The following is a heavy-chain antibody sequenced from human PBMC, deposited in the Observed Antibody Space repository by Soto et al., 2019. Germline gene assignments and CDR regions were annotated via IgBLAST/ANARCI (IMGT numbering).Heavy chain of an antibody. CDR3: ARGGLQAQGVQYNHYAMDV. V-gene: IGHV1-69*06. J-gene: IGHJ6*02. CDR2: IIPIFSTP. CDR1: GGTFDRHT. Sequence: SVKVSCKASGGTFDRHTINGVRQAPGQGLEWMGGIIPIFSTPKYAQEFQGRVMLTADKSTSTAYMELSSLRYEDTAVYYCARGGLQAQGVQYNHYAMDVWGQGTTVTVSS. D-gene: IGHD4-4*01.